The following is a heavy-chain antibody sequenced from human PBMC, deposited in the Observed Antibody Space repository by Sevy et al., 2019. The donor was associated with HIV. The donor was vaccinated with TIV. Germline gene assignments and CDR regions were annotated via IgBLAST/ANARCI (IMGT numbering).Heavy chain of an antibody. CDR2: ISAYNGNT. CDR1: GYTFTSYG. CDR3: ARRKKYYYDSSGYLGFMDV. V-gene: IGHV1-18*01. D-gene: IGHD3-22*01. Sequence: ASVKVSCKASGYTFTSYGISWVRQAPGQGLEWMGWISAYNGNTNYAQKLQGRVTMTTDTSTGKAYMELRSLRSDDTAVYYCARRKKYYYDSSGYLGFMDVWGQGTTVTVSS. J-gene: IGHJ6*02.